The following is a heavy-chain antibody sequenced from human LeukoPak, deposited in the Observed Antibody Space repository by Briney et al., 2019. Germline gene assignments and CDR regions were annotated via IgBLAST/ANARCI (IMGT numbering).Heavy chain of an antibody. V-gene: IGHV4-34*01. J-gene: IGHJ6*03. CDR1: GGSFSGYY. D-gene: IGHD3-22*01. CDR3: AGVVTYYYYYYMDV. CDR2: INHSGST. Sequence: SETLSLTCAVYGGSFSGYYWSWIRQPPGKGLEWIGEINHSGSTNYNPSLKSRVTISVDTSKNQFSLKLSSVTAADTAVYYCAGVVTYYYYYYMDVWGKGTTVTISS.